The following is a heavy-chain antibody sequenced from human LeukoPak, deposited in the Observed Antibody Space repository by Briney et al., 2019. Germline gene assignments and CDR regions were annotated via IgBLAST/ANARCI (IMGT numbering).Heavy chain of an antibody. CDR2: IYTSGST. CDR1: GGSISSYY. CDR3: ARGIKMVHGWYDRGDWFDP. D-gene: IGHD3-10*02. V-gene: IGHV4-4*07. J-gene: IGHJ5*02. Sequence: SETLSLTCTVSGGSISSYYWSWIRQPAGKGLERIGRIYTSGSTDYNPSLKSRVTMSVDTSKNQFSLKLSSVTAADTDVYYCARGIKMVHGWYDRGDWFDPWGQGTLVTVSS.